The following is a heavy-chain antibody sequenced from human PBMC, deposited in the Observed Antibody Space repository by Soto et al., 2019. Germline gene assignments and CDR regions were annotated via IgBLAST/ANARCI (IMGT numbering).Heavy chain of an antibody. CDR3: ARGVGYSSGWSYYYYYGMDV. V-gene: IGHV1-8*01. Sequence: ASVEVSCKASGYTFTSYYINWVRQATGQGLEWMGWMNPNSGNTGYAQKFQGRVTMTRNTSISTAYMELSSLRSEDTAVYYCARGVGYSSGWSYYYYYGMDVWGQGTTVTVSS. J-gene: IGHJ6*02. D-gene: IGHD6-19*01. CDR2: MNPNSGNT. CDR1: GYTFTSYY.